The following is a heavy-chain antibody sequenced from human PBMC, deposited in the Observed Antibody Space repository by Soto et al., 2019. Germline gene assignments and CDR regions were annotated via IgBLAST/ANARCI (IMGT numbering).Heavy chain of an antibody. CDR1: GGSFSGYY. CDR2: INHSGST. J-gene: IGHJ4*02. V-gene: IGHV4-34*01. CDR3: ARGSPYDYVWGSYRNQFDY. D-gene: IGHD3-16*02. Sequence: SETLSLTCAVYGGSFSGYYWRWIRQPPGKGLEWIGEINHSGSTNYNPSLKSRVTISVDTSKNQFSLKLSSVTAADTAVYYCARGSPYDYVWGSYRNQFDYWGQGTLVTVSS.